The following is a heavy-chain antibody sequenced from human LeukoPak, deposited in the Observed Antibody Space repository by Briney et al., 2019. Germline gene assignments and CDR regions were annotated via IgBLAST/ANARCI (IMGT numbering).Heavy chain of an antibody. J-gene: IGHJ6*03. CDR1: RFSFSGFG. CDR3: ARAPTPYFTYYMDV. Sequence: LGGSLRLSCAASRFSFSGFGMNWVRQAPGKGLEWISYIGSSGSAGGNIYYAVSVKGRFTVSRDNAKDSLFLQMSSLQDADTAVYYCARAPTPYFTYYMDVWGKGTTVTVSS. CDR2: IGSSGSAGGNI. D-gene: IGHD2-21*01. V-gene: IGHV3-48*02.